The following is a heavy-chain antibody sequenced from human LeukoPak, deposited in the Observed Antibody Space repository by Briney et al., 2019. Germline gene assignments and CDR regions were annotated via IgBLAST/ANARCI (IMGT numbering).Heavy chain of an antibody. CDR1: GFTFSSYA. CDR3: ARAPRFWYSSSWYTDYFDY. J-gene: IGHJ4*02. D-gene: IGHD6-13*01. Sequence: TGRSLRLSCAASGFTFSSYAMHWVRQAPGKGLEWVAVISYDGSNKYYADSVKGRFTISRDNSKNTLYLQMNSLRAEDTAVYYCARAPRFWYSSSWYTDYFDYWGQGTLVTVSS. CDR2: ISYDGSNK. V-gene: IGHV3-30-3*01.